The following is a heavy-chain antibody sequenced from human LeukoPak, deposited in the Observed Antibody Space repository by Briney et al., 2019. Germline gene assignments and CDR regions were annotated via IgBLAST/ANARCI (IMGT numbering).Heavy chain of an antibody. CDR3: ANSPYVGDHGGPSA. J-gene: IGHJ5*02. CDR2: ISGGGGNT. D-gene: IGHD4-23*01. Sequence: GWSLRLSCAASGFTFSRFAMSWVRQAPGKGPGWVSGISGGGGNTYYADSVKGRFTISRDDSKNTLFLQMNSLRVEDTAVYYCANSPYVGDHGGPSAWGQGTLVTVSS. CDR1: GFTFSRFA. V-gene: IGHV3-23*01.